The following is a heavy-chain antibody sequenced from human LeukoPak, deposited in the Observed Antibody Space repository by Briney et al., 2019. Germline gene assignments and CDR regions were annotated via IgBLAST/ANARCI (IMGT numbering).Heavy chain of an antibody. CDR3: PRDPSGWYFVDY. D-gene: IGHD6-19*01. Sequence: GGSLRLACAASGFTFSSYWMHWVRQAPGKGLVWVSRINSDGSSTSYADSVKGRFTISRDNAKNSLYLQMNSLRAEDTAVYYCPRDPSGWYFVDYWGQGTLVTVSS. V-gene: IGHV3-74*01. CDR2: INSDGSST. CDR1: GFTFSSYW. J-gene: IGHJ4*02.